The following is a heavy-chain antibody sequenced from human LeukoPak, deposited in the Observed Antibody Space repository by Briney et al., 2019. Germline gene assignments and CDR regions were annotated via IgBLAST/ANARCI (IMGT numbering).Heavy chain of an antibody. CDR1: GFTFSSYW. V-gene: IGHV3-74*01. CDR3: ARGVVAAAGRTFDC. J-gene: IGHJ4*02. D-gene: IGHD6-13*01. Sequence: PGGSLRLSCAASGFTFSSYWMHWVRQAPGKGLVWVSRINSDGSSTSYADSVKGRFTISRDNAKNTLYLQMNGLRAEDTAVYYCARGVVAAAGRTFDCWGQGTLVTVSS. CDR2: INSDGSST.